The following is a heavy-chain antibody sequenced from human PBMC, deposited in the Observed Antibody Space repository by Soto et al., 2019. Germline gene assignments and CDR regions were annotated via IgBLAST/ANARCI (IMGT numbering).Heavy chain of an antibody. Sequence: QVQLVQSGAELKKPGASVKVSCKSSGYTFSNYDMNWVRQATGQGPEWSGWVNPNNGDTGYAQKFQRRVTLTTDISTTTAYMELTSLRSEDTAIYYFAKVSRKGSAIGFDYWGQGTLITVSS. D-gene: IGHD3-10*01. J-gene: IGHJ4*02. V-gene: IGHV1-8*01. CDR1: GYTFSNYD. CDR2: VNPNNGDT. CDR3: AKVSRKGSAIGFDY.